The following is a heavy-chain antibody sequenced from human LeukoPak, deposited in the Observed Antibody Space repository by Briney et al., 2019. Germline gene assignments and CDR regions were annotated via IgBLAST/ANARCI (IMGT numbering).Heavy chain of an antibody. J-gene: IGHJ4*02. CDR3: ARDKVVGATYLDY. CDR2: IKQDGSEK. CDR1: GFTFSSYW. Sequence: GGSLRLSCAASGFTFSSYWMSWVRQAPGKGLEWVANIKQDGSEKYYVDSVKGRFTIYRDNAKNSLYLQMNSLRAEDTAVYYCARDKVVGATYLDYWGQGTLVTVSS. D-gene: IGHD1-26*01. V-gene: IGHV3-7*01.